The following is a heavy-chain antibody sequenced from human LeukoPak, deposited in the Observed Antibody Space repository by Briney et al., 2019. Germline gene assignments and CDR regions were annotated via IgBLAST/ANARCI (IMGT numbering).Heavy chain of an antibody. CDR3: TTDPTTRTFDY. CDR1: GFTFSNAW. D-gene: IGHD1-1*01. V-gene: IGHV3-15*01. CDR2: IKNKADGGTT. Sequence: GGSLRLSCAASGFTFSNAWMSWVREAPGKRLEWVGRIKNKADGGTTDYAAPVKGRFTISTDDSKNTLYLQMNSLKTEDTAVYYCTTDPTTRTFDYWGQGTLVTVSS. J-gene: IGHJ4*02.